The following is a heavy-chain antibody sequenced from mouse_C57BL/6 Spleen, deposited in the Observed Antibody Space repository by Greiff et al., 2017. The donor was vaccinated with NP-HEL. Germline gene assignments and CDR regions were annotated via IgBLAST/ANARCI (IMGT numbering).Heavy chain of an antibody. J-gene: IGHJ4*01. CDR2: IDPSDSYT. Sequence: QVQLQQPGAELVKPGASVKLSCKASGYTFTSYWMQWVKQRPGPGLEWIGEIDPSDSYTNYNQKFKGKATLTVDTSSSTAYMQLSSLTSEDSAVYYCARADYYAMDYWGQGTSVTVSS. V-gene: IGHV1-50*01. CDR3: ARADYYAMDY. CDR1: GYTFTSYW.